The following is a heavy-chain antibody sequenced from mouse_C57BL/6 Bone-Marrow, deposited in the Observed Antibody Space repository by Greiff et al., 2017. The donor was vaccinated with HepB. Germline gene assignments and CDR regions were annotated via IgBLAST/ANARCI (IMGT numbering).Heavy chain of an antibody. Sequence: QVQLQQSGPELVKPGASVKISCKASGYAFSSSWMNWVKQRPGKGLEWIGRIYPGDGDTNYNGKFKGKATLTADKSSSTAYMQLSSLTSEDSAVYYCTTAVRYYAMDYWGQGTSVTVSS. CDR2: IYPGDGDT. CDR1: GYAFSSSW. J-gene: IGHJ4*01. V-gene: IGHV1-82*01. CDR3: TTAVRYYAMDY.